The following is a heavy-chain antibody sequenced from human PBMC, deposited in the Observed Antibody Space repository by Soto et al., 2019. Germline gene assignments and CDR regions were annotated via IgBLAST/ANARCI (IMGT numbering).Heavy chain of an antibody. D-gene: IGHD1-1*01. J-gene: IGHJ4*02. CDR1: GFTFSSYS. V-gene: IGHV3-48*01. Sequence: GGSLRLSCAASGFTFSSYSMNWVRQAPGKGLEWVSYISSSSSAIYYAESVKGRFTISRDNAKNSLYLQMNSLRAEDTADYYCARGFTVGTGGPACWGQGTLVTVSS. CDR3: ARGFTVGTGGPAC. CDR2: ISSSSSAI.